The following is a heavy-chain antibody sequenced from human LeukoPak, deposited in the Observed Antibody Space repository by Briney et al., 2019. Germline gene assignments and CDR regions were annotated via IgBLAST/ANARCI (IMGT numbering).Heavy chain of an antibody. V-gene: IGHV3-21*01. CDR1: GFTFSTYT. CDR3: GAAYSGSSPFDY. Sequence: GGSLRLSCTASGFTFSTYTMNWVRQAPGKGLEWVSSISSSSYYIYYADSVKGRFTISRDNAKNSLFLQLNSLRAEDTAVYYCGAAYSGSSPFDYWGQGTLVTVSS. J-gene: IGHJ4*02. D-gene: IGHD1-26*01. CDR2: ISSSSYYI.